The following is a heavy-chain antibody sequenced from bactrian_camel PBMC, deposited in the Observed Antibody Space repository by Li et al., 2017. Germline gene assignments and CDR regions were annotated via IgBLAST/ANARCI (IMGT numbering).Heavy chain of an antibody. D-gene: IGHD3*01. V-gene: IGHV3S53*01. CDR1: GYISSRHC. Sequence: HVQLVESGGGSVQVGGSLRLSCTHSGYISSRHCLGWFRQDPGKQRVGVAGIGGDGSTSYADSVEGRFTISWDNAQKTLYLQMNNLVPEDTSVYYCAADFFVPDVPGHDYCDVSGGYVYHYSGQGTQVTVS. CDR3: AADFFVPDVPGHDYCDVSGGYVYHY. J-gene: IGHJ4*01. CDR2: IGGDGST.